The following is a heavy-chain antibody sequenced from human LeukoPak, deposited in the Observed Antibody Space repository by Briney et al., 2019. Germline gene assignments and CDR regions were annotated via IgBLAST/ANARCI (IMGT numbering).Heavy chain of an antibody. Sequence: GGSLRLSCAGSGFTFSSHGMSWVRQAPGKGLEWVANINQDGSEKYYVDSVKGRFTISRDNAKNSLYLQMNSLRAEDTALYYCARDGDTVLTRGYYYYMDVWGKGTTVTVSS. CDR2: INQDGSEK. V-gene: IGHV3-7*01. J-gene: IGHJ6*03. CDR3: ARDGDTVLTRGYYYYMDV. CDR1: GFTFSSHG. D-gene: IGHD4-23*01.